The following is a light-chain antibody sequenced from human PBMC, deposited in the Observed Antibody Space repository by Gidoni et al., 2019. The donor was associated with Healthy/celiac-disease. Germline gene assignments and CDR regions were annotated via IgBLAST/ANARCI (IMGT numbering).Light chain of an antibody. J-gene: IGKJ1*01. CDR2: AAS. Sequence: AIRMTQSPSSFSASTGDRVTITCRASQGISSYLVWYQQEPGKAPKLLIYAASTLQSGVPSRFSGSGSGTDFTLTISCLQSEDFATYYCQQYYSYPPTFGQGTKVEIK. CDR3: QQYYSYPPT. CDR1: QGISSY. V-gene: IGKV1-8*01.